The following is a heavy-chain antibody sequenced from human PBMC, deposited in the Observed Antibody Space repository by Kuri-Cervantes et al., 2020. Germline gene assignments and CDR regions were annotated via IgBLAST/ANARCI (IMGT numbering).Heavy chain of an antibody. CDR3: ARSMGYCTNGVCYGGEDYFDY. V-gene: IGHV3-11*01. D-gene: IGHD2-8*01. CDR2: ISSSGSTI. J-gene: IGHJ4*02. Sequence: GGSLRLSCAASGFTFSDYYMSWIRQAPGEGLEWVSYISSSGSTIYYADSVKGRFTISRDDAKNSLYLQMNSLRAEDTAVYYCARSMGYCTNGVCYGGEDYFDYWGQGTLVTVSS. CDR1: GFTFSDYY.